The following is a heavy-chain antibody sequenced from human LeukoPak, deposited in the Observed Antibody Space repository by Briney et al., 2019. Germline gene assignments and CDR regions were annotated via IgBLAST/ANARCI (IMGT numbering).Heavy chain of an antibody. D-gene: IGHD1-26*01. CDR3: ARLKGSSYYFDY. CDR2: INHSGST. Sequence: PSKTLSLTCAVYGGSFSGYYWSWIRQPPGKGLEWIGEINHSGSTNYNPSLKSRVTISVDTSKNQFSLKLSSVTAADTAVYYCARLKGSSYYFDYWGQGTLVTVSS. V-gene: IGHV4-34*01. J-gene: IGHJ4*02. CDR1: GGSFSGYY.